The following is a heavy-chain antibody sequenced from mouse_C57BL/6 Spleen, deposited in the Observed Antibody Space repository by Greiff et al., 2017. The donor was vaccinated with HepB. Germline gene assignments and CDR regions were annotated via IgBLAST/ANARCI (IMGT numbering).Heavy chain of an antibody. Sequence: DVKLVESGGDLVKPGGSLKLSCAASGFTFSSYGMSWVRQTPDKRLEWVATISSGGSYTYYPDSVKGRFTISRDNAKNTLYLQMSSLKSEDTAMYYCARHAEDYDYDEGFAYWGQGTLVTVSA. D-gene: IGHD2-4*01. CDR3: ARHAEDYDYDEGFAY. V-gene: IGHV5-6*02. J-gene: IGHJ3*01. CDR1: GFTFSSYG. CDR2: ISSGGSYT.